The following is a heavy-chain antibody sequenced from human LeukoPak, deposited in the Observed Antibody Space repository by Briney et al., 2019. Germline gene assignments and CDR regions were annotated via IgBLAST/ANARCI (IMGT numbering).Heavy chain of an antibody. D-gene: IGHD3-16*02. CDR1: GFTVSSKD. J-gene: IGHJ4*02. V-gene: IGHV3-23*01. Sequence: GGSLRLSCAASGFTVSSKDMTWVRQAPGKGLEWVSAISGSGGSTYYADSVKGRFTISRDNSKNTLYLQMNSLRAEDTAVYYCAKIIVKGRPLGFWNAVESDFDYWGQGTLVTVSS. CDR3: AKIIVKGRPLGFWNAVESDFDY. CDR2: ISGSGGST.